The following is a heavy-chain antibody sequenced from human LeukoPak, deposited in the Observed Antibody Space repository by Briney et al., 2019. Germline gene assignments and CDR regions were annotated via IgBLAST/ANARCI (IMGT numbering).Heavy chain of an antibody. J-gene: IGHJ6*04. V-gene: IGHV1-8*01. CDR1: GYTFTSYD. D-gene: IGHD2-15*01. Sequence: EASVKVSCKASGYTFTSYDINWVRQATGQGLEWMGWMNPNSGNTGYAQKFQGRVTITADKSTSTAYMELSSLRSEDTAVYYCASATLRCSGGSCYEMDVWGKGTTVTVSS. CDR3: ASATLRCSGGSCYEMDV. CDR2: MNPNSGNT.